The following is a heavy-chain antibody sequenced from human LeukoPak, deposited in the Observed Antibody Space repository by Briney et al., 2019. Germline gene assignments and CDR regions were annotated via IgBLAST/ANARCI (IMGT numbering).Heavy chain of an antibody. Sequence: ASVKVSCKASGYTFTAYYIHWVRQAPGQGLGWMGWINPISGGTSFARNFQGRVTMTRDRSITTAYMELASLRSDDTAVYYCARRQIDCTTTDCYVDCWGQGTLVTVSS. CDR3: ARRQIDCTTTDCYVDC. CDR1: GYTFTAYY. D-gene: IGHD2-8*01. J-gene: IGHJ4*02. V-gene: IGHV1-2*02. CDR2: INPISGGT.